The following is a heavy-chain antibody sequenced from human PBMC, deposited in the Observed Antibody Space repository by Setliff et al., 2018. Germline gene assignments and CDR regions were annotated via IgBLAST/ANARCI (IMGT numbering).Heavy chain of an antibody. CDR2: MFVSKTT. J-gene: IGHJ4*02. CDR3: ARRDGSIIYREFFDY. Sequence: SETLSLTCTVSGGSITESCWSWIRQPAGKGLEWIGRMFVSKTTDYNPSLRSRVTMSMDTPNNEFYLNLSSVTAADTAVYYCARRDGSIIYREFFDYWGQGALVTVSS. CDR1: GGSITESC. V-gene: IGHV4-4*07. D-gene: IGHD3-10*01.